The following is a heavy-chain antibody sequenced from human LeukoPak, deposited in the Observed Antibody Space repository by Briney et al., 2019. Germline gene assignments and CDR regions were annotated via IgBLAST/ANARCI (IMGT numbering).Heavy chain of an antibody. Sequence: GRSLRLSCAASGFTFSSYAMHWVRQAPGKGLEWVAVISYDGSNKYYADSVKGRFTISRDNSKNTLYLQMNSLRAEDTAVYYCAVTESGYDYVWGSYPGDAFDIWGRGTMVTVSS. V-gene: IGHV3-30*04. J-gene: IGHJ3*02. D-gene: IGHD3-16*02. CDR1: GFTFSSYA. CDR3: AVTESGYDYVWGSYPGDAFDI. CDR2: ISYDGSNK.